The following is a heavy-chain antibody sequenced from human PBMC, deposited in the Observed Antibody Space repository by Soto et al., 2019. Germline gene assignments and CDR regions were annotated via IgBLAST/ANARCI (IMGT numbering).Heavy chain of an antibody. D-gene: IGHD3-3*01. V-gene: IGHV1-18*04. CDR3: ARSPIFGVLITSGGGDL. J-gene: IGHJ4*02. CDR2: ISAYNGRT. Sequence: VQLVQSGPEVKKPGASVRVSCKASGYTFTNFAVSWVRQAPGQGLEWIGWISAYNGRTDYAERVQGRLTLTVDTSTDTAYVDLTSLRSDDTAIYYCARSPIFGVLITSGGGDLWGQGTLVTVSS. CDR1: GYTFTNFA.